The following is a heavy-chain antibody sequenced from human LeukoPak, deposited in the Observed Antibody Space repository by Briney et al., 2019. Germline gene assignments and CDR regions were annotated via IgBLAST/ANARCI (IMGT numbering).Heavy chain of an antibody. CDR3: ARVWTGDIVVVPAANGPYYYYYMDV. CDR1: GGTFSSYA. V-gene: IGHV1-69*13. Sequence: SVKVSCKASGGTFSSYAISWVRQAPGQGHEWMGGIIPIFGTANYAQKFQGRVTITADESTSTAYMELSSLRSEDTAVYYCARVWTGDIVVVPAANGPYYYYYMDVWGKGTTVTVSS. J-gene: IGHJ6*03. CDR2: IIPIFGTA. D-gene: IGHD2-2*01.